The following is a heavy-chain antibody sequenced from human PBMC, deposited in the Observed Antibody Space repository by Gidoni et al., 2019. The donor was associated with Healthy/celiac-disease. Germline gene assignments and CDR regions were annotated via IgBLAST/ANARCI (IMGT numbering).Heavy chain of an antibody. Sequence: LEWVGRIKSKTDGGTTDYAAPVKGRFTISRDDSKNTLYLQMNSLKTEDTAVYYCTTDHPDDSRDYWGQGTLVTVSS. J-gene: IGHJ4*02. CDR3: TTDHPDDSRDY. CDR2: IKSKTDGGTT. D-gene: IGHD3-22*01. V-gene: IGHV3-15*01.